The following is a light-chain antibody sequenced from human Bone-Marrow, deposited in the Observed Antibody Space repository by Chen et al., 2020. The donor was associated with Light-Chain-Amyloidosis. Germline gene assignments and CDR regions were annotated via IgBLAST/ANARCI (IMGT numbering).Light chain of an antibody. V-gene: IGKV3-11*01. CDR1: QSVSSY. J-gene: IGKJ2*04. Sequence: EIVLTQSPVTLSLSPGERATLSCRASQSVSSYLAWYQQKPGQAPRLLIYDASNRATGIPARFSGSGSGTDFTLTISSLEPEDFAVYYCQQRSNWPPGCSFGQGTKLEIK. CDR3: QQRSNWPPGCS. CDR2: DAS.